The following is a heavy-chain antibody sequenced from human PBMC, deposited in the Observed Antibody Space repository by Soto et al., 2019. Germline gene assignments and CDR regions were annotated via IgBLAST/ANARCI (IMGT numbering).Heavy chain of an antibody. CDR2: ISYDGSNK. V-gene: IGHV3-30*18. Sequence: QVQLVESGGGVVQPGRSLRLSCAASGFTFSNYGIHWVRQAPGKGLEWVAVISYDGSNKDYADSVKGRFTISRDNSKNTLYLQMNSLRAEDTAVYYCAKDLVIMIVVGGNFGYWGQGTQVTVSS. D-gene: IGHD3-22*01. J-gene: IGHJ4*02. CDR1: GFTFSNYG. CDR3: AKDLVIMIVVGGNFGY.